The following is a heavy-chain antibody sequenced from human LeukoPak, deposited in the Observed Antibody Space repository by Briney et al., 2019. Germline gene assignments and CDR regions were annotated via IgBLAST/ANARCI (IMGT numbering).Heavy chain of an antibody. V-gene: IGHV3-23*01. CDR3: AKCLGDGGNYYFDY. CDR1: GFTFSSYA. D-gene: IGHD4-23*01. Sequence: GASLRLSCAASGFTFSSYAMSWVRQAPGKGLEWVSAISGSGGSTYYVDSVKGRFTISRDNSKNTLYLQMNSSRAEDTAVYYCAKCLGDGGNYYFDYWGQGTLVTVSS. J-gene: IGHJ4*02. CDR2: ISGSGGST.